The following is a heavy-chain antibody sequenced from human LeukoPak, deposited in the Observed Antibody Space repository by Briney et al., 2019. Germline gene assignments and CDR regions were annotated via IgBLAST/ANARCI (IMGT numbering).Heavy chain of an antibody. D-gene: IGHD2-15*01. Sequence: PGGSLRFSCAGYGFTFSSYAMSWVRQAPGKGLEWVSAISGSGGSTYYADSVKGRFTISRDNSKNTLYLQMNSLRAEDTAVYYCAKDLYCSGGSCYRTVTDAFDIWGQGTMVTVSS. CDR1: GFTFSSYA. J-gene: IGHJ3*02. CDR3: AKDLYCSGGSCYRTVTDAFDI. V-gene: IGHV3-23*01. CDR2: ISGSGGST.